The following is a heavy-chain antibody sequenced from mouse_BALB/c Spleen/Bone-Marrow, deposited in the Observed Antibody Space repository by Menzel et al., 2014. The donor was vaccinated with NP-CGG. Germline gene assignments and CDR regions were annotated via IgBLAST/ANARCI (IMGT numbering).Heavy chain of an antibody. CDR1: GYTFTCYY. Sequence: QVQLKQSGAELVKPGASVKLSCKASGYTFTCYYMYWVKQRPGQGLEWIGGINPNNGNTNFSETFKSKATLTVDKSSSTAYMQLSSLTSEDSAVYYCTRRDYWGQGTTLTVSS. CDR3: TRRDY. CDR2: INPNNGNT. J-gene: IGHJ2*01. V-gene: IGHV1S81*02.